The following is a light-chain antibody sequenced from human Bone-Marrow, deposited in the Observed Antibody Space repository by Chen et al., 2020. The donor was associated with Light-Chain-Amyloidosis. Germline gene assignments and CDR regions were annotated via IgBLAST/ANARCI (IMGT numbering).Light chain of an antibody. CDR3: LLYHGGARV. Sequence: QTVVTQEPSLTVSQGGTVTLTCAPSTGAVTTANYPNWFQQKPGQAPWALIYGTSNKHSWTPARFSGSLLGGKAALTLSGVQPEDEADYYCLLYHGGARVFGGGTKLTVL. CDR1: TGAVTTANY. J-gene: IGLJ2*01. CDR2: GTS. V-gene: IGLV7-43*01.